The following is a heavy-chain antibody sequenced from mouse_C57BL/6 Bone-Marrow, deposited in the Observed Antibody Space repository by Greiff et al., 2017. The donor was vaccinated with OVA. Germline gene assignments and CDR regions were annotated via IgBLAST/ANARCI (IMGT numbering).Heavy chain of an antibody. CDR1: GYTFTSYW. CDR2: IDPSDSYT. D-gene: IGHD2-1*01. V-gene: IGHV1-59*01. J-gene: IGHJ1*03. CDR3: ARSRGNDWYFDV. Sequence: QVQLQQPGAELVRPGTSVKLSCKASGYTFTSYWMHWVKQRPGQGLEWIGVIDPSDSYTNYNQKFKGKATLTVDTSSSTAYMQLSSLTSEDSAVYYCARSRGNDWYFDVWGTGTTVTVSS.